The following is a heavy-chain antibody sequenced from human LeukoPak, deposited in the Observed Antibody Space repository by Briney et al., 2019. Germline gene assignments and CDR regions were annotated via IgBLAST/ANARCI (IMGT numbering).Heavy chain of an antibody. CDR2: IISILGIA. V-gene: IGHV1-69*04. D-gene: IGHD3-22*01. CDR3: ASQKGYYDRSGYGY. Sequence: GSSVKVSCKASGGTFSSYAISWVRQAPGQGLEWMGRIISILGIANYAQKFKGRVTITAAKSTSTAYMELSSLRSEDTALYYSASQKGYYDRSGYGYWGQGTLVTVSS. CDR1: GGTFSSYA. J-gene: IGHJ4*02.